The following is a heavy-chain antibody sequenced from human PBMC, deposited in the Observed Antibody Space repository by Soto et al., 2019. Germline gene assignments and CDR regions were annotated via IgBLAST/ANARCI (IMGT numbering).Heavy chain of an antibody. CDR1: GYTFSSYG. D-gene: IGHD3-10*01. CDR3: ARVNSVRGVFPNTAAEYYYNMDV. Sequence: QVQLVQSGAEVKKPGASVKVSCNASGYTFSSYGISWVRQAPGQGLEWMAWISAYNGNTNYAQRLQGRVTLTTDTSTSTAYMELRSLRSDDTAVYFCARVNSVRGVFPNTAAEYYYNMDVWGQGTTVTVSS. J-gene: IGHJ6*02. V-gene: IGHV1-18*01. CDR2: ISAYNGNT.